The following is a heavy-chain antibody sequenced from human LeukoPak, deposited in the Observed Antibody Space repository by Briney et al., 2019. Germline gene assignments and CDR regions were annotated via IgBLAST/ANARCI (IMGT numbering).Heavy chain of an antibody. CDR1: DDSITMYY. V-gene: IGHV4-59*12. CDR3: ARENCSSTSCYYYYYYMDV. D-gene: IGHD2-2*01. CDR2: VDHTGST. J-gene: IGHJ6*03. Sequence: SETLSLTCSVSDDSITMYYWTWIRQPPGKGLEWIGYVDHTGSTNFNPSLNGRVSISRDTTKNLFSLRLRSVTAADTAVYYCARENCSSTSCYYYYYYMDVWGKGTTVTVSS.